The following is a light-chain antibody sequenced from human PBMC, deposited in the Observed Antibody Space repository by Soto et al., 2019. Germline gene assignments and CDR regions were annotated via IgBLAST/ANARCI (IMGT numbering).Light chain of an antibody. CDR3: QQLYAYPIT. J-gene: IGKJ5*01. CDR2: AAS. Sequence: DIPLTQAPSFLSASVGDRVTITCRASQGINSYLAWYQQKPGKAPKLLIYAASTLQSGVPSRFSGSGSGTEFTLTISSLQPEDFAIYYCQQLYAYPITFGQGTRLEI. CDR1: QGINSY. V-gene: IGKV1-9*01.